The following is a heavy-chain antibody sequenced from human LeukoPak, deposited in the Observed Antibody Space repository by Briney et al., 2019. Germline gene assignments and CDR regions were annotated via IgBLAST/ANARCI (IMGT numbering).Heavy chain of an antibody. CDR1: GGSISRSTNY. CDR3: ARSSYSSNWSKDY. V-gene: IGHV4-39*01. J-gene: IGHJ4*02. CDR2: IYYSGST. D-gene: IGHD4-23*01. Sequence: PSETLSLTCTVSGGSISRSTNYWGWLRPPPGKGLVWIGSIYYSGSTYYNPSLKSRVTIPVDASKNQFSLKGSSVTAADTAVYYCARSSYSSNWSKDYWGQGTLVTVSS.